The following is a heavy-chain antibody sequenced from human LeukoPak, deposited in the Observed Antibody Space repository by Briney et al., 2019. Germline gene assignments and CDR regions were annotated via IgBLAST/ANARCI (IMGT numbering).Heavy chain of an antibody. D-gene: IGHD3-10*01. CDR3: ARARYGSGSYCHP. Sequence: SETLSLTCTVSGGSISSGDYYWSWIRQPPGMGLEWIGYIYYSGSTYYNPSLKSRVTISVDTSKNQFSLRLSSVTAADTAVYYCARARYGSGSYCHPWGQGTLVTVSS. V-gene: IGHV4-30-4*01. J-gene: IGHJ5*02. CDR2: IYYSGST. CDR1: GGSISSGDYY.